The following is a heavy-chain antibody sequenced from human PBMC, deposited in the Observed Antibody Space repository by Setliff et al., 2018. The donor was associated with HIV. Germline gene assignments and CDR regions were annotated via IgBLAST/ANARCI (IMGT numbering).Heavy chain of an antibody. CDR1: GYTFTGYF. CDR2: INPNSGGT. CDR3: ATKVHCTNGVCLDAFDT. V-gene: IGHV1-2*06. D-gene: IGHD2-8*01. Sequence: ASVKVSCKASGYTFTGYFIHWVRQAPGQGLEWMGRINPNSGGTNYAQKFQGRVTMTRDTSISTAHMELSRLGSDDTAVYYCATKVHCTNGVCLDAFDTWGQGTMVTVSS. J-gene: IGHJ3*02.